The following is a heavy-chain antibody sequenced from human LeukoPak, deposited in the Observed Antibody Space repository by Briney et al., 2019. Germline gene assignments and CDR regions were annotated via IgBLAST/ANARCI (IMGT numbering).Heavy chain of an antibody. D-gene: IGHD3-3*01. Sequence: GGSLRLSCVAFGFTFSSYAMSWVRQAPGKGLEWVSTISGSGGNTYFADSVKGRFTISRDNSKNTLYLQMDSLRADDTAVYYCAKGKTGRFLEWLLFDHWGQGTLVTVSS. CDR2: ISGSGGNT. J-gene: IGHJ4*02. CDR3: AKGKTGRFLEWLLFDH. V-gene: IGHV3-23*01. CDR1: GFTFSSYA.